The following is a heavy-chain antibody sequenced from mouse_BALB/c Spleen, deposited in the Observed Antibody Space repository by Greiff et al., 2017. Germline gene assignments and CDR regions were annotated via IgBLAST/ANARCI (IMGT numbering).Heavy chain of an antibody. Sequence: VQLHQSGAELVRPGTSVKVSCKASGYAFTNYLIEWVKQRPGQGLEWIGVINPGSGGTNYNEKFKGKATLTADKSSSTAYMQLSSLTSDDSAVYFCARSGYGNYGFAYWGQGTLVTVSA. V-gene: IGHV1-54*01. CDR3: ARSGYGNYGFAY. J-gene: IGHJ3*01. CDR2: INPGSGGT. CDR1: GYAFTNYL. D-gene: IGHD2-1*01.